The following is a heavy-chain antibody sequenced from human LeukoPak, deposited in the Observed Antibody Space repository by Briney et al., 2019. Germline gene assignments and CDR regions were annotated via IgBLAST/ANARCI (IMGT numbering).Heavy chain of an antibody. J-gene: IGHJ1*01. CDR2: THHSGSI. Sequence: SGTLSLTCAVSGVSISSNLWWTWVRQPPGKGLEWIAETHHSGSINYNPSLKSRVTISVDKAKNQFSLNLNSVTAADTAVYFCARYSLSREDFQDWGQGTLVTVSS. V-gene: IGHV4-4*02. CDR1: GVSISSNLW. D-gene: IGHD6-13*01. CDR3: ARYSLSREDFQD.